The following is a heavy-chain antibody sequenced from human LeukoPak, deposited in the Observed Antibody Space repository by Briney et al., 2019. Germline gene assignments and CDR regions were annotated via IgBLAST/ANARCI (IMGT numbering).Heavy chain of an antibody. CDR1: GYTFTSYS. CDR2: SSADNGNT. J-gene: IGHJ6*02. CDR3: AREVDCSTTSCYALGYYGMEV. V-gene: IGHV1-18*01. D-gene: IGHD2-2*01. Sequence: ASVKVSCKASGYTFTSYSISWVRQAPGKGLEWMGWSSADNGNTEYAQKLQGRVTVTTDTSTSTAYMELRSLRSDDTAVYYCAREVDCSTTSCYALGYYGMEVWGQGTTVTVSS.